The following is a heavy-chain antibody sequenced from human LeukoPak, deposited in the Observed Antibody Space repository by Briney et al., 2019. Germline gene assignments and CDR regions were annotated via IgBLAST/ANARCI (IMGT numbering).Heavy chain of an antibody. CDR2: TYYRSKWYN. V-gene: IGHV6-1*01. D-gene: IGHD3-10*01. J-gene: IGHJ6*03. Sequence: SQTLSLTCAISGDSVSSNNAAWSWIRQSPSRGLEWLGRTYYRSKWYNKYAVSVRSRITIGPDTTQNQFSLQLISVTPEDTALYYSARGVYYGSGSDSMETIYFYYYMDVWGKGTTVTISS. CDR3: ARGVYYGSGSDSMETIYFYYYMDV. CDR1: GDSVSSNNAA.